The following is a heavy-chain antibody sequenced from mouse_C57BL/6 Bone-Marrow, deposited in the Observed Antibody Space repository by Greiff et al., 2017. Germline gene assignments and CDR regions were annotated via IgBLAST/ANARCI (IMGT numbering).Heavy chain of an antibody. CDR1: GFTFSSYA. D-gene: IGHD2-10*01. V-gene: IGHV5-9-1*02. J-gene: IGHJ2*01. Sequence: EVQLVESGEGLVKPGGSLKLSCAASGFTFSSYAMSWVRQTPEKRLEWVAYISSGGDYIYYADTVKGRFTISRDNARNTLYLQMSSLKSEDTAMYYCTRDGRGLLWSDYWGQGTTLTVSS. CDR2: ISSGGDYI. CDR3: TRDGRGLLWSDY.